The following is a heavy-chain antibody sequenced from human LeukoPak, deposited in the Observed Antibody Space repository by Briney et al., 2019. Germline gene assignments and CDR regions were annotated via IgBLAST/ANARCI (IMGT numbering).Heavy chain of an antibody. CDR3: AGEFYYYDSSGFDY. CDR2: IYTSGST. V-gene: IGHV4-4*07. CDR1: GGSISSYY. D-gene: IGHD3-22*01. Sequence: SETLSLTCTVSGGSISSYYWIWIRQPAGKGLEWIGRIYTSGSTNYNPSLKSRVTISVDTSKNQFSLKLSSVTAADPAVYYCAGEFYYYDSSGFDYWGKGTLVTVSS. J-gene: IGHJ4*02.